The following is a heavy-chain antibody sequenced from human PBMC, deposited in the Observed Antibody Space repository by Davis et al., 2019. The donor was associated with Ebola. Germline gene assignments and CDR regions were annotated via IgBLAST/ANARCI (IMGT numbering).Heavy chain of an antibody. CDR2: IIPIFGTA. V-gene: IGHV1-69*13. D-gene: IGHD5-24*01. Sequence: SVKVSCKASGGTFSSYAISWVRQAPGQGLEWMGGIIPIFGTANYAQKFQGRVTITADESTSTAYMELSSLRSEDTAVYYCARDREMATKGSDDWGQGTLVTVSS. CDR3: ARDREMATKGSDD. J-gene: IGHJ4*02. CDR1: GGTFSSYA.